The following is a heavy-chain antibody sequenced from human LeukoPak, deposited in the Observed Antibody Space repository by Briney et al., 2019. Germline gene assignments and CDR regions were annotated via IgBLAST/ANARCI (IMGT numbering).Heavy chain of an antibody. J-gene: IGHJ3*02. CDR2: ISWNSGSI. Sequence: PGGSLRLSCAASGFTFDDYAMHWVRQAPGKGLEWVSGISWNSGSIGYADSVKGRFTISRDNAKNSLYLQMNSLRAEDTALYYCAKPQKSGSGSHYENAFDIWGQGTMVTVSS. D-gene: IGHD3-10*01. CDR1: GFTFDDYA. CDR3: AKPQKSGSGSHYENAFDI. V-gene: IGHV3-9*01.